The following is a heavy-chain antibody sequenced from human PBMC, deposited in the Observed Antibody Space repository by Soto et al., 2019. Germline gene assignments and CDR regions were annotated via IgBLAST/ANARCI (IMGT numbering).Heavy chain of an antibody. V-gene: IGHV4-39*01. J-gene: IGHJ4*02. D-gene: IGHD1-26*01. CDR1: GVSISSSYYH. CDR3: ASLVSAYCEIDY. CDR2: IYYSGKM. Sequence: QLQLQESGPGLVTPSETLSLTCSVSGVSISSSYYHWGWIRQPPGKGLEWIGSIYYSGKMSYNPSLKSRVTISADTSKRQFSLNLRSVTAADTAVYYCASLVSAYCEIDYWGQGTLVTVSS.